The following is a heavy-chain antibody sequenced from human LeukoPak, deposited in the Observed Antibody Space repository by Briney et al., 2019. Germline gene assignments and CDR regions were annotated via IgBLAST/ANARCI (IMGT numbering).Heavy chain of an antibody. Sequence: GGSLRLSCAASGVTLYSDAISGVRQAPGKGRGWGSAVSGSGGDTYYADSVKGRFTISRDNSTNTLYLQMNSLRAEDTAVYYCAKDSYCSGGSCYRRLPDYWGQGTLVTVSS. CDR3: AKDSYCSGGSCYRRLPDY. V-gene: IGHV3-23*01. J-gene: IGHJ4*02. CDR1: GVTLYSDA. D-gene: IGHD2-15*01. CDR2: VSGSGGDT.